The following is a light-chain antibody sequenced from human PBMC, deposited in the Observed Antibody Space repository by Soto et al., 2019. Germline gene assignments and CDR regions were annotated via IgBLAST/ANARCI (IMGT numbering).Light chain of an antibody. CDR1: QSIGDY. J-gene: IGKJ1*01. CDR2: GAS. Sequence: IVLTQSPGTLSLSPGERATLSCRASQSIGDYLAWYQQKPGQAPRLLIYGASSRAAGIPDRFSGSGSGTDFTLTISRLEPEDLAVYYCQQYDYLVTFGQGTKVDIK. CDR3: QQYDYLVT. V-gene: IGKV3-20*01.